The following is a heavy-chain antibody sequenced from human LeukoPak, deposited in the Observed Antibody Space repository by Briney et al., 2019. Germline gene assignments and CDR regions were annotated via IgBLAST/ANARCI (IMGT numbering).Heavy chain of an antibody. CDR2: ISSSSSYI. CDR3: ARDGTPVTTDY. J-gene: IGHJ4*02. D-gene: IGHD4-17*01. V-gene: IGHV3-21*01. Sequence: GGSLRLSCAASGFTFSSYSMNWVRQAPGKGLEWVSSISSSSSYIHYADSVKGRFTISRDNAKNSLYLQMNSLTAEDTAVYYCARDGTPVTTDYWGQGTLVTFSS. CDR1: GFTFSSYS.